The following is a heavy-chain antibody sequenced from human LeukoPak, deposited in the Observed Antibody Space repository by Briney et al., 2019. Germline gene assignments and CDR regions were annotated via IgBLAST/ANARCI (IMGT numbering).Heavy chain of an antibody. CDR2: ISAYNGNT. Sequence: ASVKVSCKASGYTFTSYGISWVRQAPGQGLEWMGWISAYNGNTNYAQKLQGRVTMTTDTSTSTAYMELRSLRSDDTAVYYCARYRFDCSSTSCFDIWGQGTMVTVSS. CDR3: ARYRFDCSSTSCFDI. CDR1: GYTFTSYG. J-gene: IGHJ3*02. V-gene: IGHV1-18*01. D-gene: IGHD2-2*01.